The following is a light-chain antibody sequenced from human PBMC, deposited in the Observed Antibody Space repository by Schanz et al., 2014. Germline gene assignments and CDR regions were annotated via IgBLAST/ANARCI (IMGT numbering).Light chain of an antibody. CDR2: DTS. V-gene: IGKV1-5*01. CDR1: QTISRW. CDR3: QQYSASPRT. J-gene: IGKJ1*01. Sequence: DIQMTQSPSTLAASVGDRVTISCRASQTISRWLAWYQQKPGRAPKLLIYDTSSLESGVPSRFSGSGSGTDFTLAISSLQAEDVAVYYCQQYSASPRTFGQGTRVEI.